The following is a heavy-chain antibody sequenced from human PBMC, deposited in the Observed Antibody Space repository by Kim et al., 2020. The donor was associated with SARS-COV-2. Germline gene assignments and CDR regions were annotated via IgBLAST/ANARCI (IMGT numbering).Heavy chain of an antibody. J-gene: IGHJ3*02. V-gene: IGHV1-3*01. D-gene: IGHD2-2*02. CDR3: ARSFDCSSTSCYRDAFDI. Sequence: QGRVTITRETSASTAYMELSSLRSEDTAVYYCARSFDCSSTSCYRDAFDIWGQGTMVTVSS.